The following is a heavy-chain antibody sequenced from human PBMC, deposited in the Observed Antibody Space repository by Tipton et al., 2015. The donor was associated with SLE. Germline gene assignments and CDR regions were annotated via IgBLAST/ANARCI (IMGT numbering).Heavy chain of an antibody. J-gene: IGHJ5*02. CDR2: ISSSGSII. CDR3: AREAHILTGYSQGWFDP. CDR1: GFTFSDYY. D-gene: IGHD3-9*01. V-gene: IGHV3-11*01. Sequence: GSLRLSCAASGFTFSDYYMSWIRQAPGKGLEWVSYISSSGSIIYYADSVKGRFTISRDNAKNSLYLQMNSLRAEDTAVYYCAREAHILTGYSQGWFDPWGQGTLVTVSS.